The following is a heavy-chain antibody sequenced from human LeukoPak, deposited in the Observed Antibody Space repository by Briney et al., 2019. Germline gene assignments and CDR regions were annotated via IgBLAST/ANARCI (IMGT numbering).Heavy chain of an antibody. CDR1: GYTFVDYY. J-gene: IGHJ4*02. V-gene: IGHV1-2*02. D-gene: IGHD5-12*01. Sequence: ASVKVSCKASGYTFVDYYLYWVRQPPGQGLEWMGWLNPRSGATNYAQKFQARVTMTRDTSINTAYMELSRLRSDDTAVYYCARDHRRGSTGYDMPADWGQGTLVTVSS. CDR2: LNPRSGAT. CDR3: ARDHRRGSTGYDMPAD.